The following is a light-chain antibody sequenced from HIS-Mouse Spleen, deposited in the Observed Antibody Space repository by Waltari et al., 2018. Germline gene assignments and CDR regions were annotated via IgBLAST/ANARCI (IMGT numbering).Light chain of an antibody. CDR3: YSTDSSGNHRV. J-gene: IGLJ2*01. CDR2: EDS. V-gene: IGLV3-10*01. CDR1: NIGSKS. Sequence: TQPPSVSVAPGQTARITCGGNNIGSKSVHWYQQKSGQAPVLVIYEDSKRPSGIPERFSGSSSGTMATLTISGAQVEDEADYYCYSTDSSGNHRVFGGGTKLTVL.